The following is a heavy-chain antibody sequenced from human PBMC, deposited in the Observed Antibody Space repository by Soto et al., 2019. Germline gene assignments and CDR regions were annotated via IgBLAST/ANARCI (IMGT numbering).Heavy chain of an antibody. Sequence: QLQLQESGPGLVKPSETLSLTCIVSGGSITTSSHYWEWIRQPPGKGLEWIGSIYYSGTTYYNPSLKGRVTMSVDTYKDQFSLSLRSVTAADTAVYFCSRRAGGYAYYYGMDVWGQGTTVAVSS. CDR2: IYYSGTT. V-gene: IGHV4-39*01. CDR3: SRRAGGYAYYYGMDV. D-gene: IGHD1-1*01. J-gene: IGHJ6*02. CDR1: GGSITTSSHY.